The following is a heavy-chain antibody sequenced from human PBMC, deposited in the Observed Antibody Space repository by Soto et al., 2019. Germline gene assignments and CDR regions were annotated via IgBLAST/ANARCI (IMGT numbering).Heavy chain of an antibody. Sequence: QVQLVQSGAEVKKPGSSVKVSCKASGGTFSSYAISWVRQAPGQGLEWMGGIIPIFGTANYAQKFQGRATITADEXTXXASMELSSLRSEATAVYYCARPFELISYYHSGMAVWAQATTVTLSS. J-gene: IGHJ6*02. CDR2: IIPIFGTA. CDR1: GGTFSSYA. D-gene: IGHD3-16*01. V-gene: IGHV1-69*12. CDR3: ARPFELISYYHSGMAV.